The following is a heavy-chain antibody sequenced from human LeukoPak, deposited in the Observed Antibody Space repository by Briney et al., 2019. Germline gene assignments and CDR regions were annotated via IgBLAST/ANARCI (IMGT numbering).Heavy chain of an antibody. CDR3: ARDRPKSYGDYSGYFDY. CDR2: ISSSSSSI. D-gene: IGHD4-17*01. V-gene: IGHV3-48*01. Sequence: QPGGSLRLSCAASGFTFSNYSMNWVRQAPGKGLEWVSYISSSSSSIYYSDSVKGRFTISRDNAKNSLCLQMNSLRAEDTAVYYCARDRPKSYGDYSGYFDYWGQGTLVTVSS. J-gene: IGHJ4*02. CDR1: GFTFSNYS.